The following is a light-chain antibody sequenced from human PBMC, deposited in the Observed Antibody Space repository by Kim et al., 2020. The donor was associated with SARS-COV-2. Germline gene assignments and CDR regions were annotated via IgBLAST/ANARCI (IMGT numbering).Light chain of an antibody. J-gene: IGKJ2*01. Sequence: VVMTQSPLSLPVTLGQPASISCRSSKSLVYSNGNRYLNWFHQRPGQSPRRLIYEVSKRDSGVPDRFSGSASGTDFTLKIDRVEAEDVGIYYCMQGTHWPYTFGQGTKLEI. CDR2: EVS. CDR1: KSLVYSNGNRY. CDR3: MQGTHWPYT. V-gene: IGKV2-30*01.